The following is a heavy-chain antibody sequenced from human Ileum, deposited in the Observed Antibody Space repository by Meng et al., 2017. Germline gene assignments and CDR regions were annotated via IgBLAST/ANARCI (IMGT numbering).Heavy chain of an antibody. V-gene: IGHV3-23*01. Sequence: GESLKISCAASGFTFSSYAMSWVRQAPGKGLEWVSAISGSGGSTYYADSVKGRFTISRDNSKNTLYLQMNSLRAEDTAVYYCAKVGEDPPYYYGMDVWGQGTTVTVSS. CDR3: AKVGEDPPYYYGMDV. D-gene: IGHD4-17*01. CDR1: GFTFSSYA. CDR2: ISGSGGST. J-gene: IGHJ6*02.